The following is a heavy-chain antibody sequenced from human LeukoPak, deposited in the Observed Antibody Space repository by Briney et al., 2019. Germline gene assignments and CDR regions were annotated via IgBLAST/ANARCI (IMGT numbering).Heavy chain of an antibody. CDR1: GFTFSSYA. CDR2: ISGSGGST. V-gene: IGHV3-23*01. Sequence: GGSLRLSCAASGFTFSSYAMSWVRQAPGKGLEWVSAISGSGGSTYYADSVKGRFTTSRDNSKNTLYLQMNSLRAEDTDVYYCANALDYGDYTWFDPWGQGTLVTVSS. CDR3: ANALDYGDYTWFDP. J-gene: IGHJ5*02. D-gene: IGHD4-17*01.